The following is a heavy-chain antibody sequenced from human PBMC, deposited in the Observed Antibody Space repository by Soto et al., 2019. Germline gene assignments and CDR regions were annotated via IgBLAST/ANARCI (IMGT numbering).Heavy chain of an antibody. CDR1: GYTFTNYG. D-gene: IGHD6-6*01. V-gene: IGHV1-18*01. CDR3: ARVSASLSGVDV. J-gene: IGHJ6*02. Sequence: QVQLVQSGAEVKKPGASVKVSCKTSGYTFTNYGINWVRQAPGQGLEWMGWISVYNGDTYYAQQFQGRVTMTADTSTTTAYMELRSLRSDDTAVYYCARVSASLSGVDVWGQGTTVTVSS. CDR2: ISVYNGDT.